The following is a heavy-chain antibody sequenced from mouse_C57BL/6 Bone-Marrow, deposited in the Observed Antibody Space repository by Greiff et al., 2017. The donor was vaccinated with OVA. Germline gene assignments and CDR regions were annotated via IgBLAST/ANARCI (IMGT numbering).Heavy chain of an antibody. D-gene: IGHD1-1*01. CDR3: ASPDYYGSSSFAY. CDR2: IYPGGGYT. Sequence: QVQLQQSGAELVRPGTSVKMSCKASGYTFTNYWIGWAKQRPGHGLELIGDIYPGGGYTNYNEKFKGKATLTADKSSSTAYMQFSSLTSEDSAIYYCASPDYYGSSSFAYWGQGTLVTVSA. V-gene: IGHV1-63*01. CDR1: GYTFTNYW. J-gene: IGHJ3*01.